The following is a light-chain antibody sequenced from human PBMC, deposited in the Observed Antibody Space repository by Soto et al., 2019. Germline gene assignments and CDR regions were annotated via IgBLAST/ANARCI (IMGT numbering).Light chain of an antibody. CDR1: QSVNID. J-gene: IGKJ4*01. CDR2: GAS. V-gene: IGKV3-15*01. Sequence: EIVMTQSPATLSVSPGERATLSCRASQSVNIDLAWYQQKPGQAPRLLIYGASTRAAGVPARFSGSGSGTEFTLTISSLQSEDFAVYYCQQYNSWPLTFGGGTRVEIK. CDR3: QQYNSWPLT.